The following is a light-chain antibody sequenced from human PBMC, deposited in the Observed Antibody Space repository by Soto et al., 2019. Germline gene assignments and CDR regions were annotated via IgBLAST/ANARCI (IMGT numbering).Light chain of an antibody. CDR3: HQTYIAPWA. Sequence: AIRMTQSPSSFSASTGDRVTITCRASQGISSYLAWYQQKPGKAPKLLIYAASTLQSGVPSRFSGSGSGTDFTLTISCLQSEDFATYYCHQTYIAPWAFGQGTKVDI. V-gene: IGKV1-8*01. CDR1: QGISSY. J-gene: IGKJ1*01. CDR2: AAS.